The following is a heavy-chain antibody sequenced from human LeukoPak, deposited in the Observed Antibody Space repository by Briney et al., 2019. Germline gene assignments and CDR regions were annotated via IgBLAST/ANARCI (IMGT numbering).Heavy chain of an antibody. J-gene: IGHJ4*02. D-gene: IGHD6-25*01. CDR3: AKTGGYLGLTRGYYFDY. Sequence: RSGGSLRLSCAASGFTFSSYAMSWVRQAPGKGLEWVSAISGSGGSTYYADSVKGRFTISRDNSKNTLYLQMNSLRAEDTAVYYCAKTGGYLGLTRGYYFDYWGQGTLVTVSS. CDR1: GFTFSSYA. V-gene: IGHV3-23*01. CDR2: ISGSGGST.